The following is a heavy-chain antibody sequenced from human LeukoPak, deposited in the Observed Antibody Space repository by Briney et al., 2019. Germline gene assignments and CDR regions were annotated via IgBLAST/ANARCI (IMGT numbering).Heavy chain of an antibody. CDR1: GGTFSSYA. V-gene: IGHV1-69*05. CDR2: IIPIFGTA. Sequence: SVKVSCKASGGTFSSYAISWVRQAPGQGLEWMGGIIPIFGTANYAQKFQGRVTITTDESTGTAYMELSSLRSEDTAVYYCASYIVVGGWFDPWGQGTLVTVSS. D-gene: IGHD2-15*01. J-gene: IGHJ5*02. CDR3: ASYIVVGGWFDP.